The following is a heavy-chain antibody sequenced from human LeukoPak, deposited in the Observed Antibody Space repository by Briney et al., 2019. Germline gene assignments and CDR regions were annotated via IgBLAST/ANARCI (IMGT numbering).Heavy chain of an antibody. Sequence: GGSLRLSCAASGFTFSSYAMSWVRQIPGKGLEWVSAISGSDDDTYYADSVKGRFTISTDNAKNSLYLQMSSLRAEDTAVYYCARGSGGQQLIRGYYYMDVWGKGTTVTVSS. J-gene: IGHJ6*03. CDR1: GFTFSSYA. D-gene: IGHD6-6*01. CDR3: ARGSGGQQLIRGYYYMDV. CDR2: ISGSDDDT. V-gene: IGHV3-23*01.